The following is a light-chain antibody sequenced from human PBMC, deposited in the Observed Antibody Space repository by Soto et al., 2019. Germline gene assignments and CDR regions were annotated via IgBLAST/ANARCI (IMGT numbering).Light chain of an antibody. V-gene: IGKV2-28*01. CDR1: QSLLQRNRYNY. CDR2: LAS. CDR3: QKCHRYLT. Sequence: DIVMTQSPLSLPVTPGEPASISCRSSQSLLQRNRYNYLDWYLQKPGQSPQLLIFLASNRASGVPDRFSGSGSGTDFTLRISRVEAEDVGVYFCQKCHRYLTFGQGTKVDIK. J-gene: IGKJ1*01.